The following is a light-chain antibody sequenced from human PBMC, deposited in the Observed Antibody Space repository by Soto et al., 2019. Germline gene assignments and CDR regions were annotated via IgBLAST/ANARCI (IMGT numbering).Light chain of an antibody. CDR1: QSLVHNDGNTY. CDR3: MQATQYPWT. V-gene: IGKV2-24*01. J-gene: IGKJ1*01. CDR2: KIS. Sequence: EIVMTQTPLSSAVTLGQPASISCRSSQSLVHNDGNTYLTWFQQRPGQPPRLLLYKISNRFSGVPDRFSGSGEGTDFTLKISRVEVEDVGVYYCMQATQYPWTFGQGTKVEIK.